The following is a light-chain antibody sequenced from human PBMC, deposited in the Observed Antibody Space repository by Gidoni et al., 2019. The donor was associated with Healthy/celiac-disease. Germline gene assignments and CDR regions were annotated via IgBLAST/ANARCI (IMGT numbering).Light chain of an antibody. V-gene: IGKV4-1*01. CDR2: WAS. J-gene: IGKJ1*01. Sequence: DIVITQSPDSLAVSLGERATINCKSSQSVLYSSNNKNYLAWYQQKPGQHPKLLIYWASTRESGVPDRFSGSGSGTDFTLTISSLQAEDVAVYYCQQYYSTPLTFGQGTKVEIK. CDR1: QSVLYSSNNKNY. CDR3: QQYYSTPLT.